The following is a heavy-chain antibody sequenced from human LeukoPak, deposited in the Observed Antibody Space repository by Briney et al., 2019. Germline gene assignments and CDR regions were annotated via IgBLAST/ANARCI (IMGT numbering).Heavy chain of an antibody. CDR3: AKRGSCYHHFDY. V-gene: IGHV4-59*08. CDR2: IYYSGST. CDR1: GGSISSYY. Sequence: SETLSLTCTVSGGSISSYYWSWIRQPPGKGLEWIGYIYYSGSTNYNPSLKSRVTISVDTSKNQFSLKLSSVTAADTAVYYCAKRGSCYHHFDYWGQGTLVTGSS. J-gene: IGHJ4*02. D-gene: IGHD2-15*01.